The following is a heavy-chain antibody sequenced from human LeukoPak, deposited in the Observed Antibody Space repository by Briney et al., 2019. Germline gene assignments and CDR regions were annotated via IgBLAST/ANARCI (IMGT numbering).Heavy chain of an antibody. D-gene: IGHD3-22*01. Sequence: PSETLSLTCAVYGGSFSGYYWSWIRQPPGKGLEWIGEINHSGSTNYNPSLKSRVTISVDTSKNQFSLKLSSVTAADTAVYYCACASFGSGYYYADYWGQGTLVTVSS. J-gene: IGHJ4*02. CDR2: INHSGST. V-gene: IGHV4-34*01. CDR1: GGSFSGYY. CDR3: ACASFGSGYYYADY.